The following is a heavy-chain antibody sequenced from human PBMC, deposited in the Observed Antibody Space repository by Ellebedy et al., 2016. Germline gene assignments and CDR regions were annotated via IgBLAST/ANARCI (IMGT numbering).Heavy chain of an antibody. D-gene: IGHD2-2*01. CDR2: IKQDGSEK. CDR3: ARASQDIVVVPAAPSMDV. Sequence: GGSLRLSCAASGFTFSSYWMSWVRQAPGKGLEWVANIKQDGSEKYYVGSVKGRFTISRDNAKNSLYLQMNSLRAEDTAVYYCARASQDIVVVPAAPSMDVWGQGTTVTVSS. J-gene: IGHJ6*02. CDR1: GFTFSSYW. V-gene: IGHV3-7*03.